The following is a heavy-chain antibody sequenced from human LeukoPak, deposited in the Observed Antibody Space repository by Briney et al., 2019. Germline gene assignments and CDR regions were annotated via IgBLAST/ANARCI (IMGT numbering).Heavy chain of an antibody. CDR1: GGSISSYY. V-gene: IGHV4-59*08. CDR2: IYYSGST. CDR3: ARHSGYYYDSSGYELDY. D-gene: IGHD3-22*01. J-gene: IGHJ4*02. Sequence: SETLSLTCAVSGGSISSYYWSWIRQPPGKGLEWVGYIYYSGSTNYNPSLKSRVTISVDTSKNQFSLKLSSVTAADTAVYYCARHSGYYYDSSGYELDYWGQGTLVTVSS.